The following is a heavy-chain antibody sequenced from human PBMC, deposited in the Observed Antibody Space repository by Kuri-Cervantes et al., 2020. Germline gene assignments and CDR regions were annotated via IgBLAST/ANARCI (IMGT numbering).Heavy chain of an antibody. CDR1: GFTFSNYH. CDR2: LGIAGDT. V-gene: IGHV3-13*01. CDR3: ARDLVGSAPGTAY. J-gene: IGHJ4*02. Sequence: GGSLRLSCAASGFTFSNYHMHWVRQATGKGLEWVSALGIAGDTYYPGSVKGRFTISRENAKNSVYLQMNSLRAEDTAVYYCARDLVGSAPGTAYWGQGTLVTVSS. D-gene: IGHD6-13*01.